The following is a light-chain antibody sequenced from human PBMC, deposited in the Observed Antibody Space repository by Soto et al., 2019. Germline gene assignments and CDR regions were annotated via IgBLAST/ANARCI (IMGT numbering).Light chain of an antibody. CDR2: GAS. CDR3: QQRYVWLT. J-gene: IGKJ4*01. Sequence: EIVMTQSPATLSISPGERATLCCRASQSVSSNLAWYQQKPGQAPRLLIYGASTRATGIPARFSGSGSGTDFTLTISSLEPEDSAVYYCQQRYVWLTFGGGTKVDIK. CDR1: QSVSSN. V-gene: IGKV3-15*01.